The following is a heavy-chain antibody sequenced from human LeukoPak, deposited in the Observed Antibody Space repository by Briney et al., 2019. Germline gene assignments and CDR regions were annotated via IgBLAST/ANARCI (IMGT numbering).Heavy chain of an antibody. CDR3: ASGSGSYCTPYYYMDV. CDR2: IYSGGST. CDR1: GFTVSSNY. J-gene: IGHJ6*03. D-gene: IGHD3-10*01. V-gene: IGHV3-53*01. Sequence: GGSLRLSCAASGFTVSSNYMSWVRQSPGKGLEWVSVIYSGGSTYYADSVKGRFTISRDSSKNTLYLQMNSLRAEDTAVYYCASGSGSYCTPYYYMDVWGTGTTVTVSS.